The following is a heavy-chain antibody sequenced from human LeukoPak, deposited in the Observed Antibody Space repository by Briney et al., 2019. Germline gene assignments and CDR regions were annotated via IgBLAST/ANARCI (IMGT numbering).Heavy chain of an antibody. V-gene: IGHV4-4*07. Sequence: SETLSLTCTGSGGSIRSYYWGWIRQPAGKGLEWIGRIYTSGSTNYNPSLKSRVTISVDTSKNQYSLKLSSVTAADTAVYYCARASDELLDDAFDSWGQGTMVTVPS. D-gene: IGHD2-21*01. CDR3: ARASDELLDDAFDS. J-gene: IGHJ3*02. CDR2: IYTSGST. CDR1: GGSIRSYY.